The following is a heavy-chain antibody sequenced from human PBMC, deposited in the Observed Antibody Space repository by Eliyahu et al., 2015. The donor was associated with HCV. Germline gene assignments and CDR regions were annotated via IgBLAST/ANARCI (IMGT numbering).Heavy chain of an antibody. CDR1: GFXFXQAW. Sequence: EVQLVESGGGLVKPGGSLXLSCAASGFXFXQAWLSWVRQXPGKGVEWIGRIKSKTXGGXTDXXAPVKGRFTISRDDSKSTLYLQMNSLKTEDTAVYYCTTGAPGGFDYYLDVWGQGTTVTVSS. CDR2: IKSKTXGGXT. D-gene: IGHD3-10*01. V-gene: IGHV3-15*01. J-gene: IGHJ6*03. CDR3: TTGAPGGFDYYLDV.